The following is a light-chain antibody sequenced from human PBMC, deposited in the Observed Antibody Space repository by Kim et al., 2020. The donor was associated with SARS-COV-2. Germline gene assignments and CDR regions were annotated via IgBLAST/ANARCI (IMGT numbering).Light chain of an antibody. V-gene: IGKV1-39*01. CDR3: QQSYSTPRT. CDR2: AAS. CDR1: QRISSY. J-gene: IGKJ1*01. Sequence: DIQMTQSPSSLSASVGDRVTITCRASQRISSYLNWYQQKPEKAPKVLIYAASSLQSGVPSRFSGSGSGTDFTLTISSLQPEDFATYYCQQSYSTPRTFGQGTKVDIK.